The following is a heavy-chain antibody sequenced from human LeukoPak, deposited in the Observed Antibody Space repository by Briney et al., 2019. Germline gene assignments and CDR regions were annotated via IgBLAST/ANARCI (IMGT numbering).Heavy chain of an antibody. V-gene: IGHV3-23*01. Sequence: PGGSLRLSCAASGFTFSSYGMSWVRQAPGKGLQWVAAISGSGGSTYYADSVKGRFTISRDNTKNTLYLQMNSLRAEDTAVYYCAKCPGCLFTLTSCYRHYWGQETLVTVSS. J-gene: IGHJ4*02. CDR1: GFTFSSYG. D-gene: IGHD2-2*01. CDR3: AKCPGCLFTLTSCYRHY. CDR2: ISGSGGST.